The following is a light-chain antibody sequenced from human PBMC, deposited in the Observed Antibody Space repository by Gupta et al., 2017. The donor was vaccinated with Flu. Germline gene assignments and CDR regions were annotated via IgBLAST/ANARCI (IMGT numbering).Light chain of an antibody. CDR2: SNS. Sequence: SVLTQPPSASGTTGQGFTIPGSGSSSNIGSTTVNWYQQLPGTAPKLLMYSNSQRPSGVPARFSGSKSGTSASLAISGLQSEDEADYYCAAWDDSLNAWVFGGGTKLTVL. V-gene: IGLV1-44*01. CDR1: SSNIGSTT. CDR3: AAWDDSLNAWV. J-gene: IGLJ3*02.